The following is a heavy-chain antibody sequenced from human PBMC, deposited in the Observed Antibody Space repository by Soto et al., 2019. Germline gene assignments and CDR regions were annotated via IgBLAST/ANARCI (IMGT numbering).Heavy chain of an antibody. CDR1: GYTFSSYG. CDR3: ARDPEYLSVATAVPESASFDY. J-gene: IGHJ4*02. V-gene: IGHV1-18*01. D-gene: IGHD1-1*01. CDR2: ISAYSGAT. Sequence: RASVKVSCKSSGYTFSSYGVSWVRQAPGQGLEWLGWISAYSGATNFAQKFQGRVTLTTDTPTSTVYMEMRSLTSDDTAAYYCARDPEYLSVATAVPESASFDYWGQGTLVTVSS.